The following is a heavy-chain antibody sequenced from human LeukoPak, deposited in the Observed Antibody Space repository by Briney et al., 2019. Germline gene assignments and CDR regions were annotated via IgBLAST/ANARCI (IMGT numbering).Heavy chain of an antibody. CDR2: IWSDGSND. Sequence: PGRSLRLSCTASGFNFGSDAMHWVRQAPGKGLEWVAFIWSDGSNDHYADSVEGRFTISRDNSKNTVCLQMNSLRVEDTAVYYCARDPSGSGWSLSDWGQGTPVTVSS. CDR1: GFNFGSDA. J-gene: IGHJ4*02. D-gene: IGHD6-19*01. CDR3: ARDPSGSGWSLSD. V-gene: IGHV3-33*01.